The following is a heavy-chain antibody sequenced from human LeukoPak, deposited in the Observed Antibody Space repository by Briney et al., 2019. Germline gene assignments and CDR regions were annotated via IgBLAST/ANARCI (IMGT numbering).Heavy chain of an antibody. V-gene: IGHV3-23*01. D-gene: IGHD3-22*01. J-gene: IGHJ4*02. CDR1: GFTFSNYA. CDR2: ISGSGGST. CDR3: AKGGSSIVVVIPLFDY. Sequence: HPGGSLRLSCAASGFTFSNYAMSWVRQAPGKGLEWVSAISGSGGSTYYADSVKGRFTISRDNSENTLYLQMNSLRAEDTAVCYCAKGGSSIVVVIPLFDYWGQGTLVTVSS.